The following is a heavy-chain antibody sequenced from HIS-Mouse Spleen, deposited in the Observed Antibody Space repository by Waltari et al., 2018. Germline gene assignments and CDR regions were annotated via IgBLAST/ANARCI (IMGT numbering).Heavy chain of an antibody. D-gene: IGHD5-18*01. CDR1: GFTVSSDY. Sequence: EVQLVVSGGGLVQRGGYLRPVCAACGFTVSSDYISWVRPAPGKGLGWVSVIYSGGSTYYADSVKGRFTISRDNSKNTLYLQMNSLGAEDTAVYYCARGTPDTAMKYWGQGTLVTVSS. CDR2: IYSGGST. V-gene: IGHV3-66*01. J-gene: IGHJ4*02. CDR3: ARGTPDTAMKY.